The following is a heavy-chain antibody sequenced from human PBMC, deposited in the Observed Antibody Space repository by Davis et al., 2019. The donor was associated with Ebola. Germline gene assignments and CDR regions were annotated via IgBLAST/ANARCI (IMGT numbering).Heavy chain of an antibody. V-gene: IGHV4-34*01. Sequence: SETLSLTCAVYGGSFSDYYWSWIRQPPGKGLEWIGEINHSGSTNYNPSLKSRVTISVDTSKNQFSLKLSSVTAADTAVYYCARAIGGRGGWFDPWGQGTLVTVSS. CDR1: GGSFSDYY. J-gene: IGHJ5*02. D-gene: IGHD3-16*01. CDR3: ARAIGGRGGWFDP. CDR2: INHSGST.